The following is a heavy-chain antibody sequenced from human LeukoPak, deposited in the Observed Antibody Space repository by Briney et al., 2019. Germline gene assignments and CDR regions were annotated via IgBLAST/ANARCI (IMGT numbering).Heavy chain of an antibody. CDR3: ARVERLTAFDI. V-gene: IGHV4-59*01. CDR2: IYYSGRT. D-gene: IGHD1-1*01. Sequence: TSEALSLTCTVSGGSISSYYWSWIRQPPGKGLEWIGYIYYSGRTNYNPSPKRRVTISVDTSKNQFSLKLRSVTAADTAVYYCARVERLTAFDIWGQGTMVTVSS. J-gene: IGHJ3*02. CDR1: GGSISSYY.